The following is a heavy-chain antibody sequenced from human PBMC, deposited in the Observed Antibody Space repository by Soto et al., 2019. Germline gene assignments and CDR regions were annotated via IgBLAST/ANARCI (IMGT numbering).Heavy chain of an antibody. V-gene: IGHV3-53*01. Sequence: EVQLVESGGGLIQPGGSLRLSCAASGFTVSSNYMSWVRQAPGKGLEWVSVIYSCGSTYYADSVKGRFTISRDNSKNTLYLHMNSLRAEDPAVYYCARDSTVTPWGTTTYGMDVW. CDR1: GFTVSSNY. CDR3: ARDSTVTPWGTTTYGMDV. J-gene: IGHJ6*01. D-gene: IGHD4-17*01. CDR2: IYSCGST.